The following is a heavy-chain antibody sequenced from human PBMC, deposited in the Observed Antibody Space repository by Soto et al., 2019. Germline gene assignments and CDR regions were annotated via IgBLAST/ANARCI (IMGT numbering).Heavy chain of an antibody. V-gene: IGHV1-18*04. CDR3: ARASIYGTYYYFDH. J-gene: IGHJ4*02. CDR2: ITVNSGNT. CDR1: GYTFTSDG. Sequence: ASVKVSCKASGYTFTSDGITWVRQAPGQGLEWMGWITVNSGNTHYAQKLQGRVTMTTDTSTTTVYMELWSLRSDDTAVYYCARASIYGTYYYFDHWGQGTPVTVSS. D-gene: IGHD1-26*01.